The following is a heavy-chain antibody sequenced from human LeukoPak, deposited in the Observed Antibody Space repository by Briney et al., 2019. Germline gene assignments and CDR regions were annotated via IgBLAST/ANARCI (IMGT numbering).Heavy chain of an antibody. J-gene: IGHJ4*02. CDR3: AKDPYYYDSSGYFGSEFDY. CDR1: GFTFSSYG. Sequence: PGRSLRLSCAASGFTFSSYGMHWVRQAPGKGLEWVAVISYDGSNKYYADSVKGRFTISRDNSKNTLYLQMNSLRAEDTAVYYCAKDPYYYDSSGYFGSEFDYWGQGTLVTVSS. CDR2: ISYDGSNK. D-gene: IGHD3-22*01. V-gene: IGHV3-30*18.